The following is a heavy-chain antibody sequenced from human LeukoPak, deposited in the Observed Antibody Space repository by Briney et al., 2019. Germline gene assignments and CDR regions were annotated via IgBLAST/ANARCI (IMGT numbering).Heavy chain of an antibody. CDR1: GFSFSSYT. Sequence: GGSLRLPCAASGFSFSSYTMNWVRQAPGKGLEWVSYISTSSSTIRYADSVKGRFTISRDNAKNSLYLQMNSLRAEDTAVYYCARGGTPSDYDYMDVWGKGTTVTVSS. D-gene: IGHD1-26*01. V-gene: IGHV3-48*01. CDR3: ARGGTPSDYDYMDV. J-gene: IGHJ6*03. CDR2: ISTSSSTI.